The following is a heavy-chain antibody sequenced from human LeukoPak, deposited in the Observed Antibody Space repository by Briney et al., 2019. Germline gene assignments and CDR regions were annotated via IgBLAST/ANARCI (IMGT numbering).Heavy chain of an antibody. D-gene: IGHD4-17*01. CDR2: ISGSSSTI. CDR1: GFTFSSYS. CDR3: ARIAMTTVTTD. Sequence: GGSLRLSCAASGFTFSSYSMNWVRQAPGKGLEWASYISGSSSTIYYADSVKGRFTISRDNAKNSLYLQMNSLRAEDTAVYYCARIAMTTVTTDWGQGTLVTVSS. J-gene: IGHJ4*02. V-gene: IGHV3-48*01.